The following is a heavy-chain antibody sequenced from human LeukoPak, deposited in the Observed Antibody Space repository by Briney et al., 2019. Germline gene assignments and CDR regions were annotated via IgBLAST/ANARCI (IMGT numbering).Heavy chain of an antibody. V-gene: IGHV3-33*01. J-gene: IGHJ4*02. CDR2: IWYDGSNR. D-gene: IGHD3-10*01. CDR1: GFTFGSYG. CDR3: ARRYGSGSYGVDY. Sequence: PGGSLRLSCAASGFTFGSYGMHWVRQAPGKGLEWVAVIWYDGSNRFYVDSVKGRFTISRDNVKNSLYLQLNSLRDEDTAVYYCARRYGSGSYGVDYWGQGTLVTVSS.